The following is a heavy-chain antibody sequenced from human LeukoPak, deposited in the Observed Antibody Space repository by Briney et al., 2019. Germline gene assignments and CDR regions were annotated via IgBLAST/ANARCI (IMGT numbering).Heavy chain of an antibody. CDR1: GFTFSSYA. D-gene: IGHD3-22*01. CDR2: ISGSGGNT. J-gene: IGHJ4*02. CDR3: AKDGTYYDSSAFFDY. Sequence: GGSLRLSCAVSGFTFSSYAMSWVRQAPGKGLEWVSGISGSGGNTYYADSVKGRFTISRDNSKNTLYLQMNSLRAEDTAVYYCAKDGTYYDSSAFFDYWGQGTLVTVSS. V-gene: IGHV3-23*01.